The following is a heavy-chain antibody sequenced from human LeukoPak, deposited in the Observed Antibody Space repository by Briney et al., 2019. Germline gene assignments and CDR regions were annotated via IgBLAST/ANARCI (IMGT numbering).Heavy chain of an antibody. CDR2: ISGGGGNT. J-gene: IGHJ5*02. CDR1: GFTFTSYA. CDR3: AKDGDIWLGDLNWFDP. D-gene: IGHD3-10*01. Sequence: GGSLRLSCAASGFTFTSYALSWVRQAPGKGLEWVSTISGGGGNTFYADSVKGRFTISRDISKNMLYLQMNSLRAEDTAVYYCAKDGDIWLGDLNWFDPWGQGTLVTVSS. V-gene: IGHV3-23*01.